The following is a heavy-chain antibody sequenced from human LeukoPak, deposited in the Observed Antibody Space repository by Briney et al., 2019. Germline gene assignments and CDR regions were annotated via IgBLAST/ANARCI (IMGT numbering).Heavy chain of an antibody. V-gene: IGHV3-23*01. CDR2: ISSGGGST. Sequence: PGGSLRLSCAASGFTFSSYAMSWVRQAPGKGLEWVSGISSGGGSTFYADSVKGRFTISRDNSKNRLYLQMNSLRAEDTAVYYCAKSPSVQWFRQLFYLNQSDYWGHGTLVTVSS. CDR1: GFTFSSYA. D-gene: IGHD3-10*01. J-gene: IGHJ4*01. CDR3: AKSPSVQWFRQLFYLNQSDY.